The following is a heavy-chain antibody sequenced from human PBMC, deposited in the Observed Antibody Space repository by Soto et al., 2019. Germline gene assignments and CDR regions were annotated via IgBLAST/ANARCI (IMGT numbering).Heavy chain of an antibody. V-gene: IGHV1-58*01. CDR1: GFTFTSSA. D-gene: IGHD3-10*01. J-gene: IGHJ6*02. CDR2: IVVGSGNT. Sequence: VASVKVSCKASGFTFTSSAVQWVRQARGQRLEWIGWIVVGSGNTNYAQKFQERVTITRDMSTSTAYMELSSLRSEDTAVYYCAAEHGSGSTYGMDVWGQGTTVTVSS. CDR3: AAEHGSGSTYGMDV.